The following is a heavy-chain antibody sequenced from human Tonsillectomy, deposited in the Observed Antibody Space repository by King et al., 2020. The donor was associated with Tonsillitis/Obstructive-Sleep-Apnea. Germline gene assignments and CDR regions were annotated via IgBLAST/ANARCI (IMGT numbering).Heavy chain of an antibody. Sequence: VQLQQSGPGLVKPSQTLSLTCAISGDSVSSNSAAWNWIRQSPSRGLEWLGRTYYRSKWYNDYAVSVKSRITINPDTSNNQFSLQLNSVTPEDTAVYYCASDYDYYDSSGYYHTWFDPWGQGTLVTVSS. J-gene: IGHJ5*02. CDR1: GDSVSSNSAA. V-gene: IGHV6-1*01. CDR3: ASDYDYYDSSGYYHTWFDP. CDR2: TYYRSKWYN. D-gene: IGHD3-22*01.